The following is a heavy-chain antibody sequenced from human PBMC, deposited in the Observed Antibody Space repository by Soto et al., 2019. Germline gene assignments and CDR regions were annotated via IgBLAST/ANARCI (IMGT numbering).Heavy chain of an antibody. V-gene: IGHV2-5*02. CDR3: AHRPVVPAGTRGFAWFDP. CDR1: GFSLSSSGVG. J-gene: IGHJ5*02. Sequence: SGPTLVNPTQTLTLTCTFSGFSLSSSGVGVGWIRQPPGKALEWLAFIYWDDDKRYSPSLKSRLTITKDTSKNRVVLTMTNIVPVDTATYYFAHRPVVPAGTRGFAWFDPWGQGTLVTVSS. CDR2: IYWDDDK. D-gene: IGHD2-2*01.